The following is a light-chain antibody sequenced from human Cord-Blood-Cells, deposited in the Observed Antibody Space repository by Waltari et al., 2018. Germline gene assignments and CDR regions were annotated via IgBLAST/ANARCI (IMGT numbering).Light chain of an antibody. CDR2: DVS. Sequence: QSALTQPASVSGSPGQSITISCPGTSSDVGGYTYVSWYQQHPGNAPKLMIYDVSNRPSGVSNRFSGSKSGNTASLTISGLQAEDEADYYCSSYTSSSNVVFGGGTKLTVL. CDR1: SSDVGGYTY. V-gene: IGLV2-14*01. CDR3: SSYTSSSNVV. J-gene: IGLJ2*01.